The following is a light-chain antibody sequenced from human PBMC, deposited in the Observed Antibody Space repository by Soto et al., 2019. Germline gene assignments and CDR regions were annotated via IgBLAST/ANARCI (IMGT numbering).Light chain of an antibody. CDR3: QQFYYYPHT. CDR1: QSVASNS. V-gene: IGKV3-20*01. Sequence: ETVLTQSPGTLSLSPGETATLSCRASQSVASNSLAWYQQKPGQAPRLLVYGASGRATDIPDRFSGRGSGTDFTLTINRLEPEDFAIYYCQQFYYYPHTFGQGTKLEVK. CDR2: GAS. J-gene: IGKJ2*01.